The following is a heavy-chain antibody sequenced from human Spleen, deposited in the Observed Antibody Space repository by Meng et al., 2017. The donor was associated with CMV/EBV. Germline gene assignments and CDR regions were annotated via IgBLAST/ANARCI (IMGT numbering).Heavy chain of an antibody. D-gene: IGHD2/OR15-2a*01. CDR2: IHYGGST. Sequence: SETLSLTCTVSGDSISSSGYYWGWIRQPPGKGLEWIGTIHYGGSTYYNPSLARRVSISIDASKSQFSLRLRSVTAADTAVYYCARDAWGSTTHCYHIWGQGTMVTVSS. CDR3: ARDAWGSTTHCYHI. V-gene: IGHV4-39*07. J-gene: IGHJ3*02. CDR1: GDSISSSGYY.